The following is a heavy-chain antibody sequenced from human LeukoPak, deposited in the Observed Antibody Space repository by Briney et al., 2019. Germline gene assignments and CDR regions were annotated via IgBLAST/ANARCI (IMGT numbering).Heavy chain of an antibody. D-gene: IGHD1-26*01. CDR1: GFTVSSNY. J-gene: IGHJ4*02. V-gene: IGHV3-53*01. CDR2: IYSGGST. CDR3: AKDSNIVGATSFDY. Sequence: GGSLRLSCAASGFTVSSNYMSWVRQAPGKGLEWVSVIYSGGSTYYADSVKGRFTISRDNSKNTLYLQMHSLRAEDTAVYNCAKDSNIVGATSFDYWGQGTLVTVSS.